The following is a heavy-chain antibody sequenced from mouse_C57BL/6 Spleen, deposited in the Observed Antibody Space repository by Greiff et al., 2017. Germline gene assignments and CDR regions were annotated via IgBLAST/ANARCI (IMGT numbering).Heavy chain of an antibody. CDR1: GFTFSSYA. D-gene: IGHD2-3*01. J-gene: IGHJ1*03. CDR3: TSDGGWLLQTYWYFDV. V-gene: IGHV5-9-1*02. CDR2: ISSGGDYI. Sequence: DVQLVESGEGLVKPGGSLKLSCAASGFTFSSYAMSWVRQTPEKRLEWVAYISSGGDYIYYADTVKGRFTISRDNARNTLYLQMSSLKSEDTAMYYGTSDGGWLLQTYWYFDVWGTGTTVTVSS.